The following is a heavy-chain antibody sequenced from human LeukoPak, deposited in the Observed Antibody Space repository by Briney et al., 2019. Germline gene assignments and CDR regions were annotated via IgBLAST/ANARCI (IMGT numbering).Heavy chain of an antibody. J-gene: IGHJ4*02. D-gene: IGHD3-10*01. V-gene: IGHV3-23*01. CDR2: ISGTGGST. CDR1: GFTFSNSA. CDR3: AKFRGSPPNHFDY. Sequence: GGSLRLSCAASGFTFSNSAMSWVRQAPGKGLEWVSGISGTGGSTYYADSVKGRFTISRDNSKSTLYLQMNSLRAEDTAVYYCAKFRGSPPNHFDYWGQGTLVTVSS.